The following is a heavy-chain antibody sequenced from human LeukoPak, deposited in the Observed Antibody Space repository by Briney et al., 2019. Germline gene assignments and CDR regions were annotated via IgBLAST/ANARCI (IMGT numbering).Heavy chain of an antibody. J-gene: IGHJ6*02. CDR3: ARDLGVVAATPWPYYYYYGMDV. CDR1: GDSVSSNSAA. V-gene: IGHV6-1*01. CDR2: TYYRSKWYN. Sequence: SQTLSLTCAISGDSVSSNSAAWNWIRQSPSRGLEWLGRTYYRSKWYNDYAVSVKSRITINPDTSKNQFSLQLNSVTPEDTAVYYCARDLGVVAATPWPYYYYYGMDVWGQGTTVTVSS. D-gene: IGHD2-15*01.